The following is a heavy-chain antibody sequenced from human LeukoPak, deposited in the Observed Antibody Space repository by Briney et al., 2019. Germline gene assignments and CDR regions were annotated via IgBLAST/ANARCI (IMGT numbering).Heavy chain of an antibody. J-gene: IGHJ5*02. CDR3: ARNMVRLLYNWFDP. CDR1: GNSFTGYY. Sequence: VASVKVSCKTSGNSFTGYYMHWVRQAPGQGLEWMGWINPNSGGTNYAQKFQGRVTMTRDTSISTAYMELSRLRSDDTAVYYCARNMVRLLYNWFDPWGQGTLVTVSS. D-gene: IGHD3-10*01. V-gene: IGHV1-2*02. CDR2: INPNSGGT.